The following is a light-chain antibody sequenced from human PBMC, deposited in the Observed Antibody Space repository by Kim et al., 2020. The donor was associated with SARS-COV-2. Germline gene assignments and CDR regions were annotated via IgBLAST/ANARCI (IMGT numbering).Light chain of an antibody. J-gene: IGLJ2*01. CDR3: SSYGGRNDLV. V-gene: IGLV2-8*01. CDR1: SNDVGFYNY. CDR2: EVS. Sequence: QSALTQPPSASGSPGQSVTISCTGTSNDVGFYNYVSWYQQYPGKAPKLIIYEVSKRPSGVPDRFSGYKSGNTASLTVSGLQAEDEAAYYCSSYGGRNDLVFGGGTQLTV.